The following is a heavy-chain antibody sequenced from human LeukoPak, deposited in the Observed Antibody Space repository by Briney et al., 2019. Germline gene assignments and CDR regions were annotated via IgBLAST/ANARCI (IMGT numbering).Heavy chain of an antibody. V-gene: IGHV3-66*01. CDR1: GFTVSSNY. Sequence: GGSVRLLCAASGFTVSSNYESWVRQARGKGVECVSVIYSGGSTYYAASVKGRFTISRDNSKNTLYLQMNSLRAEDTAVYYCATQWGVDYDILTGYYRVDYWGQGTLVTVSS. D-gene: IGHD3-9*01. J-gene: IGHJ4*02. CDR3: ATQWGVDYDILTGYYRVDY. CDR2: IYSGGST.